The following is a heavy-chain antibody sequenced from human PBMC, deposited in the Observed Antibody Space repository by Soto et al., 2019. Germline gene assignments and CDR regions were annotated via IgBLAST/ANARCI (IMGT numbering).Heavy chain of an antibody. CDR1: GFTFSSYS. Sequence: GGSLRLSCAASGFTFSSYSMNWVRQAPGKGLEWVSYISSSSSTIYYADSVKGRFTISRDNAKNSLYLQMNTLRDEDTAVYYCARDQFPTVVTHYYYGMDVWGQGTTVTVSS. J-gene: IGHJ6*02. D-gene: IGHD4-17*01. CDR2: ISSSSSTI. CDR3: ARDQFPTVVTHYYYGMDV. V-gene: IGHV3-48*02.